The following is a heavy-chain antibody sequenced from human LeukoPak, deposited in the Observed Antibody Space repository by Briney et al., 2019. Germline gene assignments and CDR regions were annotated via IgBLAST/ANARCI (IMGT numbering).Heavy chain of an antibody. V-gene: IGHV1-18*01. CDR1: GYTFTSYG. CDR2: ISAYNGNT. J-gene: IGHJ4*02. D-gene: IGHD3-22*01. CDR3: ARDLRVPYYYDSSGYYPDY. Sequence: GASVKVSCKASGYTFTSYGISWVRQAPGQGLEWMGWISAYNGNTNYAQKLQGRVTMTADTSTSTAYMELRSLRSDDTAVYYCARDLRVPYYYDSSGYYPDYWGQGTLVTVSS.